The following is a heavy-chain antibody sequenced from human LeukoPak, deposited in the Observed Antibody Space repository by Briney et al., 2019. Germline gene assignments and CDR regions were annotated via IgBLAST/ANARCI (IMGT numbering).Heavy chain of an antibody. V-gene: IGHV1-8*03. Sequence: ASVTVSSKASGYTFTNYEINWLRQAARHGLEWMGWMNPNSGNIGYAQRFQGRVAITRNTSISTVYMELSSLRSEDTAVYYCARGRPYDFWSGYCLGWFDPWGKGTLVTVSS. CDR3: ARGRPYDFWSGYCLGWFDP. CDR1: GYTFTNYE. D-gene: IGHD3-3*01. CDR2: MNPNSGNI. J-gene: IGHJ5*02.